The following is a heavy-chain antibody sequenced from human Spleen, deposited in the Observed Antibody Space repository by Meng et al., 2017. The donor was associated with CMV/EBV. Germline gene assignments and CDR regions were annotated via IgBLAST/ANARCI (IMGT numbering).Heavy chain of an antibody. V-gene: IGHV3-30*02. CDR2: IRYDGSNK. D-gene: IGHD6-6*01. Sequence: GESLKISCAVSGFPFDSFAMTWVRQAPGKGLEWVAFIRYDGSNKYYADSVKGRFTISRDNSKNTLYLQMNSLRAEDTAVYYCAKWYSSSGFFDYWGQGTLVTVSS. J-gene: IGHJ4*02. CDR1: GFPFDSFA. CDR3: AKWYSSSGFFDY.